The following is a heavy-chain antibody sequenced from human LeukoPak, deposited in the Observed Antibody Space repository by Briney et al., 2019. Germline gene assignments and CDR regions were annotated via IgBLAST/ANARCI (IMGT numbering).Heavy chain of an antibody. CDR3: ARGEEPHGAFGI. CDR2: IYSGGST. J-gene: IGHJ3*02. Sequence: GGSLRLSCTASGLTFSSYAMSWVRQAPGKGLEGVSVIYSGGSTYYADSVKGRFTISRDNSKNTLYLQMNSLRAEDTAVYYCARGEEPHGAFGIWGQGTVVTVSS. CDR1: GLTFSSYA. D-gene: IGHD1-26*01. V-gene: IGHV3-53*01.